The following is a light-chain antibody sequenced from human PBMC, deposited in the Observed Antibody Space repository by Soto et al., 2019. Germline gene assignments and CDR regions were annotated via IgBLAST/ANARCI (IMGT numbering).Light chain of an antibody. V-gene: IGLV2-23*02. J-gene: IGLJ2*01. CDR1: SSDVGSYNL. CDR2: EVS. CDR3: CSYAGSSTFEV. Sequence: QSALTQPASVSGSPGQSIPISCTGTSSDVGSYNLVSWYQQHPGKAPKLMIYEVSKRPSGVSNRFSGSKSGNTASLTISGLQAEDEADYYCCSYAGSSTFEVFGGGTKVTVL.